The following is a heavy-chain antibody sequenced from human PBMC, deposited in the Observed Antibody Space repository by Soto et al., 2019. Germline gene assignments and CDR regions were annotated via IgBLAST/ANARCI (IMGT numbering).Heavy chain of an antibody. Sequence: PSETLSLTCTVSGGSISSYYWSWIRQPPGKGLEWIGYIYYSGSTNYNPSLKSRVTISVDTSKNQFSLKLSSVTAADTAVYYCARATAALYFDYWGQGTLVTVSS. D-gene: IGHD6-25*01. J-gene: IGHJ4*02. CDR3: ARATAALYFDY. CDR2: IYYSGST. V-gene: IGHV4-59*08. CDR1: GGSISSYY.